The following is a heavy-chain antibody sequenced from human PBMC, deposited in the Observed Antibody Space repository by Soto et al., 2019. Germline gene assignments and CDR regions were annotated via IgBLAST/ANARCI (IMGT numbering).Heavy chain of an antibody. CDR3: ARDNFRSSWYYFDY. V-gene: IGHV1-18*01. CDR2: ISAYNGNT. CDR1: GYTFTSYG. D-gene: IGHD6-13*01. J-gene: IGHJ4*02. Sequence: ASVKVSCKASGYTFTSYGISWVRQAPGQGLEWMGWISAYNGNTNYAQKFQGRVTITADESTSTAYMELSSLRSEDTAVYYCARDNFRSSWYYFDYWGQGTLVTVSS.